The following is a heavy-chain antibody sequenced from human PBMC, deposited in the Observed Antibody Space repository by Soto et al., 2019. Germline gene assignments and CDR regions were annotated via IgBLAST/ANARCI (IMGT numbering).Heavy chain of an antibody. V-gene: IGHV5-51*01. CDR3: ARTAAAGKYYYGVDV. D-gene: IGHD6-13*01. Sequence: GESLKISCKGSGYSFTSYWIGWVRQMPGKGLKWMGIIYPGDSDTRYSPTFQGQVTISADKSISTAYLQWSSLKASDSAIYYCARTAAAGKYYYGVDVWGQGTTVTVS. J-gene: IGHJ6*02. CDR1: GYSFTSYW. CDR2: IYPGDSDT.